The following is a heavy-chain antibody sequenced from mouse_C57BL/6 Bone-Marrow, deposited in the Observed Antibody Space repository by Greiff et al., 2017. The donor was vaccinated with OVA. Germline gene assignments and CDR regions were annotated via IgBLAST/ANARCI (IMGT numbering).Heavy chain of an antibody. CDR2: IDPENGDT. CDR1: GFNIKDDY. CDR3: TTEGAMDY. V-gene: IGHV14-4*01. J-gene: IGHJ4*01. Sequence: EVQLQQSGAELVRPGASVKLSCTASGFNIKDDYMHWVKQRPEQGLEWIGWIDPENGDTEYASKFQGKATITADTSSNTAYLQLSSLTAEDTAVYYGTTEGAMDYWGQGTSVTVSS.